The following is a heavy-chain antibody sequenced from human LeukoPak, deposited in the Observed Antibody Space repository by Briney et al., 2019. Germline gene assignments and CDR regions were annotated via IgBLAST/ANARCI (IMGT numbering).Heavy chain of an antibody. J-gene: IGHJ4*02. D-gene: IGHD4-17*01. CDR3: ARKVTTTSFDY. V-gene: IGHV2-5*01. CDR1: GFSLSTSGVG. Sequence: SGPTLVKPTQTLTLTCTFSGFSLSTSGVGVGWIRQPPGKALEWLALIYWNDDKRYSQSLKSRLTITKNTSKNQVVLTMTNMDPVDTGTYYCARKVTTTSFDYWGQGTLVTVSS. CDR2: IYWNDDK.